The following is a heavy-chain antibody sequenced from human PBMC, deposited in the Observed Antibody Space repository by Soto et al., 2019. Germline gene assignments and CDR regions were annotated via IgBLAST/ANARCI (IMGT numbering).Heavy chain of an antibody. J-gene: IGHJ4*02. V-gene: IGHV4-34*01. Sequence: SENLSLTCAVYGGSFSGYYWSWIRQPPGKGLEWIGEINHSGSTNYNPSLKSRVTISVDTSKNQFSLKLSSVTAADTAVYYCARGLRGYCSSTSCYSSFDDWGQGTLVPVS. CDR1: GGSFSGYY. CDR2: INHSGST. CDR3: ARGLRGYCSSTSCYSSFDD. D-gene: IGHD2-2*01.